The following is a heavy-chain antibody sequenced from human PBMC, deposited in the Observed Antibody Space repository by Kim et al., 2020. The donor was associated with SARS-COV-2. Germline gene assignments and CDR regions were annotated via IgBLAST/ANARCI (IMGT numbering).Heavy chain of an antibody. D-gene: IGHD3-10*01. Sequence: SVRGRFPLSRDNSKNTLFMQMNSLRARDTAVYYCASHYGSGSYYNPGGDYWGQGTLVTVSS. V-gene: IGHV3-30*01. CDR3: ASHYGSGSYYNPGGDY. J-gene: IGHJ4*02.